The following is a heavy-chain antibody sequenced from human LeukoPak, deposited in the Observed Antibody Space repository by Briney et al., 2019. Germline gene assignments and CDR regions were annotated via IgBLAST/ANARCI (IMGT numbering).Heavy chain of an antibody. CDR1: GGSISSSINY. V-gene: IGHV4-39*01. Sequence: SETLSLTCTVSGGSISSSINYWAWIRQPPGKGLEWVATTKYGASTFYNPSLRSRVTISVDTSKNQFSLKVNSVTAADTAVYYCARLGYGNGRVNWFDPWGQGNLVTVSS. J-gene: IGHJ5*02. CDR3: ARLGYGNGRVNWFDP. CDR2: TKYGAST. D-gene: IGHD5-18*01.